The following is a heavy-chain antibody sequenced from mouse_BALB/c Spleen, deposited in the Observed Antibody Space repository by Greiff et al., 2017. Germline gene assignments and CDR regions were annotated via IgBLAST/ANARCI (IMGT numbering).Heavy chain of an antibody. CDR1: GYTFTDYE. CDR2: IDPETGGT. J-gene: IGHJ4*01. CDR3: TRSSGKYYAMDY. Sequence: QVQLKQSGAELVRPGASVTLSCKASGYTFTDYEMHWVKQTPVHGLEWIGAIDPETGGTAYNQKFKGKATLTADKSSSTAYMELRSLTSEDSAVYYCTRSSGKYYAMDYWGQGTSVTVSS. V-gene: IGHV1-15*01. D-gene: IGHD1-3*01.